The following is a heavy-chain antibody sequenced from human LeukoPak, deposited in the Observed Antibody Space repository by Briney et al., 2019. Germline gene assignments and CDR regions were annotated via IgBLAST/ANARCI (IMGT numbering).Heavy chain of an antibody. CDR1: GFTFSSYW. Sequence: GGSLRLPCAASGFTFSSYWMNWARQAPGKGLEWVASINHNGNVNYYVDSVKGRFTISRDNAKNSPYLQMSNLRAEDTAVYFCARGDLLLRDLGGDYWGQGTLVTVSS. D-gene: IGHD3-10*01. V-gene: IGHV3-7*03. CDR3: ARGDLLLRDLGGDY. CDR2: INHNGNVN. J-gene: IGHJ4*02.